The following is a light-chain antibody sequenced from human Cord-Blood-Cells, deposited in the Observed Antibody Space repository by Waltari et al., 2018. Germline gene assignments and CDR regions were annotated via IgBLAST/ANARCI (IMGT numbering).Light chain of an antibody. CDR3: QQYYSTLRT. CDR1: QSVLYSSNNKNY. V-gene: IGKV4-1*01. Sequence: DIVMTQSPDSLAVSLGERATINCKSSQSVLYSSNNKNYLAWYQQKPGQPPKLLIYWASTRESGVPDRFSGSGSRTDFTLTISSLQAEDVAVYYCQQYYSTLRTFGQGTKVEIK. J-gene: IGKJ1*01. CDR2: WAS.